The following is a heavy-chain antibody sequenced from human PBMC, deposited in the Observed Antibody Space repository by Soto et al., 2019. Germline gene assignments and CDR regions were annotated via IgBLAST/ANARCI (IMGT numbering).Heavy chain of an antibody. J-gene: IGHJ4*02. CDR1: GYTFTSYG. CDR2: ISAYNGNT. Sequence: GASVKVSCKASGYTFTSYGISWVRQAPGQGLEWMGWISAYNGNTNYAQKLQGRVTMTTDTSTSTAYMELRSLRSDDTAVYYCASYSRARGFLLNDYWGQGTLVTVSS. CDR3: ASYSRARGFLLNDY. V-gene: IGHV1-18*04. D-gene: IGHD2-15*01.